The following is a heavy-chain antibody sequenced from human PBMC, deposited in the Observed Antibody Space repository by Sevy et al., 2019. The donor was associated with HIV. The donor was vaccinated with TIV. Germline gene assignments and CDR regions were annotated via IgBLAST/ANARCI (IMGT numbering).Heavy chain of an antibody. CDR2: ITTSGRYT. D-gene: IGHD2-15*01. Sequence: GGSLRLSCAASGFTFRTYAMNWVRQAPGKGLEWVSSITTSGRYTYSADSVEGRFTISRDNSQNTVYLQMNSLRVDDTAVYHCAKGYCSGGSCPRDYYYYGMDAWGQGTTVTVSS. CDR3: AKGYCSGGSCPRDYYYYGMDA. CDR1: GFTFRTYA. J-gene: IGHJ6*02. V-gene: IGHV3-23*01.